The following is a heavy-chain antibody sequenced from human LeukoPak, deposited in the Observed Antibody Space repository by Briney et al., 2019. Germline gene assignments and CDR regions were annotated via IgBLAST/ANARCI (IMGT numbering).Heavy chain of an antibody. CDR2: ISAYNGNT. CDR3: ASVVEDFDY. J-gene: IGHJ4*02. Sequence: PWASVKVSCKASGYTFTSYGISWVRQAPGQGLEWMGWISAYNGNTNYAQKLQGRVTMTTDTSTSTAYMELSSLRSEDTAVYYCASVVEDFDYWGQGTLVTVSS. CDR1: GYTFTSYG. D-gene: IGHD3-3*01. V-gene: IGHV1-18*01.